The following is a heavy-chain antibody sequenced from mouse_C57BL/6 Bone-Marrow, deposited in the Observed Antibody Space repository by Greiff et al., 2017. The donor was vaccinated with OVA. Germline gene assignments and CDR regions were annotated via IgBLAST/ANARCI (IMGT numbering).Heavy chain of an antibody. CDR1: GYTFTDYY. CDR2: IGPGSGST. Sequence: QVQLQQSGAELVKPGASVKISCKASGYTFTDYYINWVKQRPGQGLEWIGKIGPGSGSTYYNEKFKGKATLTADKSSSTAYMQLSSLTSEDSAVYFCARSRGYYYGSSLRAMDYWGQGTSVTVSS. CDR3: ARSRGYYYGSSLRAMDY. D-gene: IGHD1-1*01. J-gene: IGHJ4*01. V-gene: IGHV1-77*01.